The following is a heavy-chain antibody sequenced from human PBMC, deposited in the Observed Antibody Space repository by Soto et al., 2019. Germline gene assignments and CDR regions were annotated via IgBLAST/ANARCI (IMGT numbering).Heavy chain of an antibody. V-gene: IGHV4-39*01. CDR3: ARRNYDILTGFFDY. CDR1: GGSISSSSYY. Sequence: SETLSLTCTVSGGSISSSSYYWGWIRQPPGKGLEWIGSIYYSGSTYYNPSLKSRVTISVDTSKNQFSLKLSSVTAADTAVYYCARRNYDILTGFFDYWGQGTLVTVSS. J-gene: IGHJ4*02. CDR2: IYYSGST. D-gene: IGHD3-9*01.